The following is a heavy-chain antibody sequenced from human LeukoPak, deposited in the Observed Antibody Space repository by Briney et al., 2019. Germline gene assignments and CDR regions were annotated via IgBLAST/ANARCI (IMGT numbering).Heavy chain of an antibody. CDR2: ISSSSSTI. CDR1: GSTFSSYS. Sequence: GSLRLSCAASGSTFSSYSMNWVRQAPGKGLEWVSYISSSSSTIYYADSVKGRFTISRDNAKNSLYLQMNSLRAEDTAVYYCANLQYYYGSGKSAFDIWGQGTMVTVSS. CDR3: ANLQYYYGSGKSAFDI. J-gene: IGHJ3*02. D-gene: IGHD3-10*01. V-gene: IGHV3-48*04.